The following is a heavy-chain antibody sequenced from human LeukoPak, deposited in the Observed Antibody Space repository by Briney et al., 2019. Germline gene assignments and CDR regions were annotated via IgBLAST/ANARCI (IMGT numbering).Heavy chain of an antibody. CDR3: AVISGSYVTFDI. V-gene: IGHV3-30-3*01. D-gene: IGHD1-26*01. CDR1: GFTFSSYA. Sequence: GGSLRLSCAASGFTFSSYAMHWVRQAPGKGLEWVAVISYDGSNKYYADSVKGRFTISRDNSKNTLYLQMNSLRAEDTAVYYCAVISGSYVTFDIWGQGTMVTVSS. J-gene: IGHJ3*02. CDR2: ISYDGSNK.